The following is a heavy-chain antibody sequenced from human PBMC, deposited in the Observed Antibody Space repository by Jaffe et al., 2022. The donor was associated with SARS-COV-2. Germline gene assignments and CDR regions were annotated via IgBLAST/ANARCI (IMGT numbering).Heavy chain of an antibody. V-gene: IGHV4-39*01. CDR1: GGSISSSSYY. D-gene: IGHD6-13*01. CDR3: ARHGRFGSAGGWAEGVAY. J-gene: IGHJ4*02. CDR2: IYYSGST. Sequence: QLQLQESGPGLVKPSETLSLTCTVSGGSISSSSYYWGWIRQPPGKGLEWIGSIYYSGSTYYNPSLKSRVTISVDTSKNQFSLKLSSVTAADTAVYYCARHGRFGSAGGWAEGVAYWGQGTLVTVSS.